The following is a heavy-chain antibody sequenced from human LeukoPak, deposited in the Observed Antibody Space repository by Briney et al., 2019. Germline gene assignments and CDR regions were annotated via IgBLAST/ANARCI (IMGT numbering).Heavy chain of an antibody. CDR2: ISGSGGST. D-gene: IGHD7-27*01. Sequence: GGSLRLSCAASGFTFSSYAMSWVRQAPGKGLEWVSAISGSGGSTYYADSVKGRFTISGDNSRNTLYLQMNSLGAEDTAVYYCAKVPLGGSKYYFDYWGQGTLVTVSS. J-gene: IGHJ4*02. V-gene: IGHV3-23*01. CDR1: GFTFSSYA. CDR3: AKVPLGGSKYYFDY.